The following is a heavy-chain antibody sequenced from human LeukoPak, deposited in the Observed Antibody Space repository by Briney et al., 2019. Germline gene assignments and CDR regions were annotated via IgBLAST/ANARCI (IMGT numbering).Heavy chain of an antibody. CDR3: ARSVAAETTVDY. CDR2: ISYDGSNK. CDR1: GFTFSSYG. Sequence: PGRSLRLSCAASGFTFSSYGMHWVRQAPGKGLEWVAVISYDGSNKYYADSVKGRFTISRDNSKNTLYLQMNSLRAEDTAIYYCARSVAAETTVDYWGQGTLVTVSS. V-gene: IGHV3-30*03. J-gene: IGHJ4*02. D-gene: IGHD6-13*01.